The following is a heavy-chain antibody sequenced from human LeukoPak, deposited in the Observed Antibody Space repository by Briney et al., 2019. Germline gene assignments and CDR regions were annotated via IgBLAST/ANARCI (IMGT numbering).Heavy chain of an antibody. V-gene: IGHV3-7*04. D-gene: IGHD1-1*01. CDR3: ARIQLNAFDI. J-gene: IGHJ3*02. Sequence: PGGSLRLSCAASGFIFSSHGMHWVRQAPGKGLEWVANIKEDGSEKYYVDFMRGRFTISRDNAKDSLYLQMNSLRAEDTAVYYCARIQLNAFDIWGQGTMVTVSS. CDR1: GFIFSSHG. CDR2: IKEDGSEK.